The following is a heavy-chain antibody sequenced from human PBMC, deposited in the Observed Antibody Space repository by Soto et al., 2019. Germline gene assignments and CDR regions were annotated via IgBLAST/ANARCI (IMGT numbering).Heavy chain of an antibody. D-gene: IGHD3-10*01. CDR3: AKEFLVFGSPLLDH. Sequence: GGSLRLSCAASGFTFSGYGMSWVRQAPGKALEWVSGTSGSGENIYYADSVKGRFTISRDNSKNTLYPQMNSLRAEDTAVYYCAKEFLVFGSPLLDHWGQGTLVTVSS. CDR1: GFTFSGYG. CDR2: TSGSGENI. J-gene: IGHJ4*02. V-gene: IGHV3-23*01.